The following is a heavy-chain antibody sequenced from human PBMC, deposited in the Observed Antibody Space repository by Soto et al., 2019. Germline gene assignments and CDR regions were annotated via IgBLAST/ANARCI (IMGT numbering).Heavy chain of an antibody. CDR2: ISAYNGKT. J-gene: IGHJ6*02. D-gene: IGHD2-21*02. CDR3: ASGGDVNHYHGMDV. Sequence: QVQLVQSGGEVKKPGASVKLSCTASGYTFTSYGISWVRQTPGQGLEWMGWISAYNGKTNYAQNVQGRVTMTTDTPTRTAYMALRSLRSDDTAVYYCASGGDVNHYHGMDVWCPGTTVTASS. CDR1: GYTFTSYG. V-gene: IGHV1-18*01.